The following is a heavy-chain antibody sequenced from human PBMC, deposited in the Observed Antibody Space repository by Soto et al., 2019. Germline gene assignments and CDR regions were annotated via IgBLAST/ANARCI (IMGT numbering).Heavy chain of an antibody. CDR2: VYFIGTT. D-gene: IGHD3-10*01. CDR3: ARDRGARNHGYGLDV. J-gene: IGHJ6*02. Sequence: SETLSLTCTVSGGSVNSDNYYWTWIRQPPGKGLEWIGNVYFIGTTIYNPSLNSRVIISLDTSKNQFSLRLTSVTAADTAVYYCARDRGARNHGYGLDVWGQGTTVTVSS. CDR1: GGSVNSDNYY. V-gene: IGHV4-61*01.